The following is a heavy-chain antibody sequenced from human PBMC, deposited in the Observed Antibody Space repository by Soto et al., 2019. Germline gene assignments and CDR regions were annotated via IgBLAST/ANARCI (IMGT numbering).Heavy chain of an antibody. CDR1: GFTFSSYS. D-gene: IGHD2-15*01. V-gene: IGHV3-21*01. Sequence: GGSLRLSCAASGFTFSSYSMNWVRQAPGKGLEWVSSISSSSSYIYYADSVKGRFTISRDNAKNSLYLQMNSLRVEDTAVYYCARDVGPCRGRSCNTVIHYSGQATLVTVSS. CDR2: ISSSSSYI. CDR3: ARDVGPCRGRSCNTVIHY. J-gene: IGHJ4*02.